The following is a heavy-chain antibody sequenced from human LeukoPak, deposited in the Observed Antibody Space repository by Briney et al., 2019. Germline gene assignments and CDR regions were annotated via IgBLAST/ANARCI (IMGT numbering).Heavy chain of an antibody. V-gene: IGHV3-48*03. CDR3: ARGGHYYDSSGYYPGY. Sequence: GGSLRLSCAASGFTFSSYEMNWVRRAPGKGLEWVSYISNSGTAIYYANSVKGRFTISRDNAKNSLYLQMNSLRAEDTAVYYCARGGHYYDSSGYYPGYWGQGTLVTVSS. J-gene: IGHJ4*02. CDR2: ISNSGTAI. CDR1: GFTFSSYE. D-gene: IGHD3-22*01.